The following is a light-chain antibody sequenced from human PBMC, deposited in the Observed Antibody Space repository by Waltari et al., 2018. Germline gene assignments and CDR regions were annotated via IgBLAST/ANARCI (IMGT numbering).Light chain of an antibody. J-gene: IGKJ1*01. CDR3: QQYNNWPRT. V-gene: IGKV3-15*01. CDR1: QSINSN. CDR2: SAS. Sequence: EIVMTQSPATLSVSPGERATLSCRASQSINSNVAWYRQKPGQAPRLLIYSASARATGIPVRFSGSGSGTEFTLTISSLQSDDFGVYYCQQYNNWPRTFGQGTKVEI.